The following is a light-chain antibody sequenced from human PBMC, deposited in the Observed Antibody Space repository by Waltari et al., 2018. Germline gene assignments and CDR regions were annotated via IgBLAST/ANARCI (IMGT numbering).Light chain of an antibody. J-gene: IGKJ1*01. V-gene: IGKV1-17*01. CDR3: LQHNSYPPT. Sequence: DIQMTQSPSSLSASVGDTVTITCRASQGISSSLNWFQQKPGKAPKLLIYAASSLESGVPSRFSGSGSRTEFTLTIRSLQPEDFAAYYCLQHNSYPPTFGQGTKVEIK. CDR2: AAS. CDR1: QGISSS.